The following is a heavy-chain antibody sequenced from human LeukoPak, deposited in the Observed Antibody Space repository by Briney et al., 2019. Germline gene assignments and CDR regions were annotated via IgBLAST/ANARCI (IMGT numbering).Heavy chain of an antibody. J-gene: IGHJ4*02. Sequence: GKSLRLSCAASGFTFSSYAISWVRQAPGQGLEWMGRIIPILGIANYAQKFQGRVTITADKSTSTAYMELSSLRSEDTAVYYCAIISGIAPIWGQGTLVTVYS. CDR3: AIISGIAPI. D-gene: IGHD6-13*01. CDR2: IIPILGIA. V-gene: IGHV1-69*04. CDR1: GFTFSSYA.